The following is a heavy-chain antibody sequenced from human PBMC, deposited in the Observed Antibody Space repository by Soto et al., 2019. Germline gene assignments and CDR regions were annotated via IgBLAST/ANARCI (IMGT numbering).Heavy chain of an antibody. D-gene: IGHD3-22*01. CDR2: ISGSGAGT. V-gene: IGHV3-23*01. CDR3: ARSYYYDSSGYSFAF. Sequence: GGSLRLSCAASGFTFSTYAMNWVRQAPGKGLEWVSTISGSGAGTYYRDSVKGRFAISRDNSKNTLFLQMNSLRAEDTAVYYCARSYYYDSSGYSFAFWGQGTLVTVSS. CDR1: GFTFSTYA. J-gene: IGHJ4*02.